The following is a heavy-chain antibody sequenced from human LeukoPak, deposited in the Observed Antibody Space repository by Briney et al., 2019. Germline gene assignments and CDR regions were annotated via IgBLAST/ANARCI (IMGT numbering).Heavy chain of an antibody. V-gene: IGHV4-59*01. D-gene: IGHD3-22*01. Sequence: SETLSLTCIVSGDSISTYYWSWVRQPPGKGLEWIGYIYYSGSTNYNPSLKSRVTISVDTSKNQFSLKLSSVTAADTAVYYCARDLGYYDSSGYYSNWGQGTLVTVSS. CDR3: ARDLGYYDSSGYYSN. CDR1: GDSISTYY. J-gene: IGHJ4*02. CDR2: IYYSGST.